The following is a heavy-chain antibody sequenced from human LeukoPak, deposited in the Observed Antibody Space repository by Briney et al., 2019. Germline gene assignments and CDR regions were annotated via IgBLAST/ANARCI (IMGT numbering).Heavy chain of an antibody. D-gene: IGHD3-10*01. J-gene: IGHJ4*02. V-gene: IGHV3-48*03. CDR3: ASGLVLLWFGEYTDY. CDR1: KFPFSSYE. CDR2: ISSFGNTI. Sequence: GGSLRLSCAASKFPFSSYEMNWVRQAPGKGLEWVSYISSFGNTIYYADSVKGRFTISRDNAKKSLYLQMNSLRAEDTAVYYCASGLVLLWFGEYTDYWGQGTLVTVSS.